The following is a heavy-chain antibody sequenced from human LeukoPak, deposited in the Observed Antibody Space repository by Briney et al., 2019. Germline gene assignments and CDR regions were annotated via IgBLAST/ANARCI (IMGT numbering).Heavy chain of an antibody. CDR3: TRGWPDYYSMDI. V-gene: IGHV4-59*01. CDR2: IYYSGTT. Sequence: SETLSLTCTVSGGSMSSYYWSWIRQPPGKGPEWIGYIYYSGTTSYNPSLKGRVTISMDTSNNHFSLKLRSVTAGDTAVYYCTRGWPDYYSMDIWGPGTTVTVSS. J-gene: IGHJ6*02. CDR1: GGSMSSYY. D-gene: IGHD2-15*01.